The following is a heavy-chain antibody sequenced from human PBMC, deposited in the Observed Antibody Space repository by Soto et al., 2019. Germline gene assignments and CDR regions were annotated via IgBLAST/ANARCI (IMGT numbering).Heavy chain of an antibody. Sequence: GGSLRLSCAASGFTFSSYSMNWVRQAPGKGLEWVSSISSSSYIYYADSVKGRFTISRDNAKNSLYLQMNSLRAEDTAVYYCARSYYYGSGSPTFDYWGQGTLVTVSS. CDR2: ISSSSYI. J-gene: IGHJ4*02. V-gene: IGHV3-21*01. CDR3: ARSYYYGSGSPTFDY. CDR1: GFTFSSYS. D-gene: IGHD3-10*01.